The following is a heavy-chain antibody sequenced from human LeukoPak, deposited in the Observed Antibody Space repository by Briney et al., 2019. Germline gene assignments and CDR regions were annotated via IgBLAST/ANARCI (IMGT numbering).Heavy chain of an antibody. CDR1: GYTFSNHG. CDR2: ISGNSGGT. V-gene: IGHV1-18*01. Sequence: ASVKVSCKAAGYTFSNHGISWVRQAPGQGLERMGWISGNSGGTKYAQKFQGRVTMTTGTSTSTASMELRGLRSDDSAMYYCTRVSNLAVTAYYLDYWGQGTLVTVSS. J-gene: IGHJ4*02. CDR3: TRVSNLAVTAYYLDY. D-gene: IGHD6-19*01.